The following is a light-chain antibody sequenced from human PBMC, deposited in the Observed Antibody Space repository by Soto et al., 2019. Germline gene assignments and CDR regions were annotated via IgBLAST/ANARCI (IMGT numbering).Light chain of an antibody. J-gene: IGLJ1*01. CDR3: NSYGSTSTRYV. CDR1: SSDVGGYNY. V-gene: IGLV2-14*01. Sequence: QSALTQPASVSGSPGQSITISCTGTSSDVGGYNYASWYQQHPGKAPKLMIYEVSNRPSGVSNRFSGSKSGNTASLTISGLQAEDEADYFCNSYGSTSTRYVFGSGTKLTVL. CDR2: EVS.